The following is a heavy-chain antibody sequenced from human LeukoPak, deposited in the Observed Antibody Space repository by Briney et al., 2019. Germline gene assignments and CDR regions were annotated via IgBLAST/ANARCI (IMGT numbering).Heavy chain of an antibody. CDR3: ARGRRDGYNYVNWLDP. D-gene: IGHD5-24*01. J-gene: IGHJ5*02. V-gene: IGHV4-59*01. CDR2: IYYSGST. CDR1: GDSMSTSNYY. Sequence: SETLSLTCTVSGDSMSTSNYYWSWIRQPPGKGLEWIGHIYYSGSTNNNPSLKSRGTISVDTSKNEFSLKLSSVTAADTAVYYCARGRRDGYNYVNWLDPWGQGTLVTVSS.